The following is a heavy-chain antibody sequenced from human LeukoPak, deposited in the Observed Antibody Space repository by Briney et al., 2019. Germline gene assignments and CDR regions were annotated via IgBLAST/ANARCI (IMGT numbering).Heavy chain of an antibody. D-gene: IGHD2-15*01. CDR3: ALDRGYCSGGSCWGDHDAFDI. J-gene: IGHJ3*02. Sequence: SQTLSLTCTVSGGSISSGSYYWSWIRQPAGKGLEWIGRIYTSGSTNYNPSLKSRVTISVDTSKNQFSLKLSSVTAADTAVYYCALDRGYCSGGSCWGDHDAFDIWGQGTMVTVSS. CDR2: IYTSGST. V-gene: IGHV4-61*02. CDR1: GGSISSGSYY.